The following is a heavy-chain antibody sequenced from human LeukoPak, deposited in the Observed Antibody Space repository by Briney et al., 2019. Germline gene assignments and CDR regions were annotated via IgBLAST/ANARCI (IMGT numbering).Heavy chain of an antibody. CDR1: GFTFSSYS. D-gene: IGHD3-10*01. J-gene: IGHJ6*02. CDR3: ASQWFGGSFEPYYYYYGMDV. Sequence: GGSLRLSCAASGFTFSSYSMNWVRQAPGKGLEWVSSISSISSYIYYADSVKGRFTISRDNAKNSLYLQMNSLRAEDTAVYYCASQWFGGSFEPYYYYYGMDVWGQGTTVTVSS. CDR2: ISSISSYI. V-gene: IGHV3-21*01.